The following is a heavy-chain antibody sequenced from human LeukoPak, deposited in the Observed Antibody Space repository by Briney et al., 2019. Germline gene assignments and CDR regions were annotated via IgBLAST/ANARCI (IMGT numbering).Heavy chain of an antibody. J-gene: IGHJ6*03. CDR2: IYSGGTT. CDR3: ARERSSTSNYYYYYYYMDV. Sequence: PGGSLRLSCAASGFTVSSNYMTWVRQAPGKGLEWVSVIYSGGTTYSADSVKGRFTMSRDNSKNTLYLQMNSLRAKDTAVYYCARERSSTSNYYYYYYYMDVWGKGTTVTVSS. D-gene: IGHD2-2*01. CDR1: GFTVSSNY. V-gene: IGHV3-66*02.